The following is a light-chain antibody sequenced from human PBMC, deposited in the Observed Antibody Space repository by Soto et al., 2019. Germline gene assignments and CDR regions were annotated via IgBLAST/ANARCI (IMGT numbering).Light chain of an antibody. CDR2: GAS. Sequence: EIVMTQSPATLSVSPGERVTLSCRASQSVKSNLAWYQQKPGQAPRLLTYGASTRATGIPARFSGSGSGTEFTLTISSLQSEDFAVYYCEQYDDWITFGLGTRLEIK. CDR3: EQYDDWIT. J-gene: IGKJ5*01. V-gene: IGKV3-15*01. CDR1: QSVKSN.